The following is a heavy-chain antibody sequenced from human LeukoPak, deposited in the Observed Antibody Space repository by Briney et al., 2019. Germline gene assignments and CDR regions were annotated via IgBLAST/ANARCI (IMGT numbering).Heavy chain of an antibody. D-gene: IGHD1-26*01. V-gene: IGHV1-24*01. CDR2: FDPEDGET. CDR3: ARAKASGSYSNWFDP. J-gene: IGHJ5*02. Sequence: GASVKVSCKVSGYTLTELSMHWVRQAPGKGLEWMGGFDPEDGETIYAQKFQGRVTMTEDTSTDTAYMELSSLRSEDTAVYYCARAKASGSYSNWFDPWGQGTLVTVSS. CDR1: GYTLTELS.